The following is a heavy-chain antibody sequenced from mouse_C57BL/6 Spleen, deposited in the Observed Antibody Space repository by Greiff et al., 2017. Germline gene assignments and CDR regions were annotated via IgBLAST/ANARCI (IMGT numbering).Heavy chain of an antibody. J-gene: IGHJ2*01. V-gene: IGHV1-59*01. Sequence: QVQLQQPGAELARPGTSVKLSCKASGYTFTSYWMHWVKQRPGQGLEWIGVIDPSDSYTNYNQKFKGKATLTVDTSSSTAYMQLSSLTSEDSAVYYGARGDYDYEGGLLFAYWGQGTTLTVSS. CDR1: GYTFTSYW. CDR2: IDPSDSYT. CDR3: ARGDYDYEGGLLFAY. D-gene: IGHD2-4*01.